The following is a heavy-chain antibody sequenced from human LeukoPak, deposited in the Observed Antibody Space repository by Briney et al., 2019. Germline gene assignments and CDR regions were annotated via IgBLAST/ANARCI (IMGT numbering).Heavy chain of an antibody. CDR2: IYYSGST. CDR3: ARRGGDFWSGYYKYYFDY. CDR1: GGSISSSSYY. J-gene: IGHJ4*02. V-gene: IGHV4-39*01. Sequence: SGTLSLTCTVSGGSISSSSYYWGWIRQPPGKGLEWIGSIYYSGSTYYNPSLKSRVTISVDTSKNQFSLKLSSVTAADTAVYYCARRGGDFWSGYYKYYFDYWGQGTLVTVSS. D-gene: IGHD3-3*01.